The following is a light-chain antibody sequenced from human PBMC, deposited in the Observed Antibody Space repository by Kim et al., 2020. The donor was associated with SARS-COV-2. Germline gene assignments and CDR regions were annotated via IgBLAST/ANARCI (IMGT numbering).Light chain of an antibody. J-gene: IGKJ4*01. CDR3: LQDYSYPLT. CDR2: AAS. CDR1: QDIRNE. V-gene: IGKV1-6*01. Sequence: PYVGDIVTLPCRGNQDIRNEFTRDQQKPGKAPKLLIYAASFLQNGVPSRFSGSGSGTDFTLTISSLQPEDFATYYCLQDYSYPLTFGGGTKVDIK.